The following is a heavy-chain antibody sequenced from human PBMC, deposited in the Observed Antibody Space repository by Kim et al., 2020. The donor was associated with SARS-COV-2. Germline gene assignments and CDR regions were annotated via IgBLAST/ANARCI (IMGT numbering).Heavy chain of an antibody. CDR1: GGSISSSNW. V-gene: IGHV4-4*02. CDR2: IYHSGST. CDR3: ARVQQYCSSTSCYYGMDV. D-gene: IGHD2-2*01. J-gene: IGHJ6*02. Sequence: SETLSLTCAVSGGSISSSNWWSWVRQPPGKGLEWIGEIYHSGSTNYNPSLKSRVTISVDKSKNQFSLKLSSVTAADTAVYYCARVQQYCSSTSCYYGMDVWGQGTTVTVSS.